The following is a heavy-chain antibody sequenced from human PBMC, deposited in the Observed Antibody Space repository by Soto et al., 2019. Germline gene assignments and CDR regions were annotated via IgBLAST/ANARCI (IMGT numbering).Heavy chain of an antibody. V-gene: IGHV4-39*01. J-gene: IGHJ4*02. CDR3: ARRTGCSGGSCYGGTDY. D-gene: IGHD2-15*01. CDR2: IYYSGST. CDR1: GGSISSSSYY. Sequence: QLQLQESGPGLVKPSETLSLTCTVSGGSISSSSYYWGWIRQPPGKGLEWIGSIYYSGSTYYNPSLKSRVTISVDTSKNQFSLKLSSVTAADTAVYYCARRTGCSGGSCYGGTDYWGQGTLVTVSS.